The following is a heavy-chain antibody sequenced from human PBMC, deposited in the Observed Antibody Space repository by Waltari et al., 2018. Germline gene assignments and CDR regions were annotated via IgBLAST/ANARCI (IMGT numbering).Heavy chain of an antibody. CDR2: ISSSSSYI. CDR1: GFTFSSYS. D-gene: IGHD3-10*01. J-gene: IGHJ6*02. Sequence: EVQLVESGGGLVKPGGSLRLSCAASGFTFSSYSMNWVRQAPGKGLEWVSAISSSSSYIYYADSVKGRFTSSRDNSKNTLYLQMNSLRAEDTAVYYCASFNMVSGGMDVWGQGTTVTVSS. V-gene: IGHV3-21*01. CDR3: ASFNMVSGGMDV.